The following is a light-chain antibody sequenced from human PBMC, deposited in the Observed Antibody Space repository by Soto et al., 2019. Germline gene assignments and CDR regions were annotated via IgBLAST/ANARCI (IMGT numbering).Light chain of an antibody. J-gene: IGKJ1*01. CDR3: QQYYDWPRT. Sequence: EIVLTQSPVTLSVSPGERATLSCRASQSISRSLAWYQQKPGQGPRLLIYGASTRATGIPVRFSVSGSGTEFSLTISSLQSEDFGVYYCQQYYDWPRTFGQGTKVEI. V-gene: IGKV3-15*01. CDR1: QSISRS. CDR2: GAS.